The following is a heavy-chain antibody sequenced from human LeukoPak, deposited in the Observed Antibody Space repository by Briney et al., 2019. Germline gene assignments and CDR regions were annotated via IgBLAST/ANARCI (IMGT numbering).Heavy chain of an antibody. CDR3: ARSAYYYDSNRGSYFDY. CDR1: GGSISSYY. V-gene: IGHV4-59*08. Sequence: SETLSLTCTVSGGSISSYYWSWIRQPPGKGLEWIGYIYYSGSTNYNPSLKSRVTISVDTSKNQFSLKLSSVTAADPAVYYCARSAYYYDSNRGSYFDYWGQGTLVTVSS. J-gene: IGHJ4*02. CDR2: IYYSGST. D-gene: IGHD3-22*01.